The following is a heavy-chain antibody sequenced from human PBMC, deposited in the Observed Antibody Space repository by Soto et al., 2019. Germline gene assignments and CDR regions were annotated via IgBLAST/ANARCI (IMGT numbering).Heavy chain of an antibody. CDR3: ARVAPRVVAAKYYYYGMDV. D-gene: IGHD2-15*01. CDR2: ISAYNGNT. Sequence: QVQLVQSGAEVKKPGASVKVSCKASGYTFTSYGISWVRQAPGQGLEWMGWISAYNGNTNYAQKLQGRVTMTTDTSTSTAYMELRSLRSDDTAMYYCARVAPRVVAAKYYYYGMDVSGQGTTVTVSS. CDR1: GYTFTSYG. J-gene: IGHJ6*02. V-gene: IGHV1-18*01.